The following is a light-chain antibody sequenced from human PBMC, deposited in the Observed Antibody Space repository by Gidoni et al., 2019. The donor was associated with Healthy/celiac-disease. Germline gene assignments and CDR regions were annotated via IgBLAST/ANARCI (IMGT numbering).Light chain of an antibody. CDR3: QQSYSTPYT. Sequence: DIQITQSPSSLSASVGDRVTITCRASQSISSYLNWYQQKPGKAPKLLIYAASSLQSGVPSRVSGSGSGTDFTLTISSLQPEGFATYYCQQSYSTPYTFXQXTKLEIK. CDR2: AAS. J-gene: IGKJ2*01. CDR1: QSISSY. V-gene: IGKV1-39*01.